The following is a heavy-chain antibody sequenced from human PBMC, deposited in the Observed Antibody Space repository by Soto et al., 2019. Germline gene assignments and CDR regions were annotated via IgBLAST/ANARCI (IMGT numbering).Heavy chain of an antibody. CDR3: ARDHVGYFSSTSCYGGYYYYMDV. CDR2: ISSSSSTI. V-gene: IGHV3-48*01. CDR1: GFTFSSYS. D-gene: IGHD2-2*01. J-gene: IGHJ6*03. Sequence: EVQLVESGGGLVQPGGSLRLSCAASGFTFSSYSMNWVRQAPGKGLEWVSYISSSSSTIYYADSVKGRFTISRDNAKNSLYLQMNSLRAEDTAVYYCARDHVGYFSSTSCYGGYYYYMDVWGKGTTVTVSS.